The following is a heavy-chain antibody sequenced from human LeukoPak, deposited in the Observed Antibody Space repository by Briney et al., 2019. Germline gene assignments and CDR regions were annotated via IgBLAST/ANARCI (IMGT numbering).Heavy chain of an antibody. J-gene: IGHJ3*02. V-gene: IGHV4-34*01. D-gene: IGHD3-9*01. Sequence: PSETLSLTCAVYGGSFSGYYWSWIRQPPGKGLEWIGEINHSGSTNYNPSLKSRVTISVDTSKNQFSLKLSSVTAADTAVYYCARDHVLRYFDWLLPRGAFDIWGQGTMVTVSS. CDR1: GGSFSGYY. CDR3: ARDHVLRYFDWLLPRGAFDI. CDR2: INHSGST.